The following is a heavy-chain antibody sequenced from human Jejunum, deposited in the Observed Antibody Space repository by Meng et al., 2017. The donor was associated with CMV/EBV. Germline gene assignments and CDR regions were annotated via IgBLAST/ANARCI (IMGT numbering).Heavy chain of an antibody. Sequence: GFTFSSYAMDWVRQAPGEGLEWVAFIRNDGVNNYYADSVKGRFTISRDNAKNTLFLQMNSLRADDTALYYCAKGQRTSIYYYGMDVWGQGTTVTVSS. CDR2: IRNDGVNN. CDR1: GFTFSSYA. J-gene: IGHJ6*02. CDR3: AKGQRTSIYYYGMDV. D-gene: IGHD2-2*01. V-gene: IGHV3-30*02.